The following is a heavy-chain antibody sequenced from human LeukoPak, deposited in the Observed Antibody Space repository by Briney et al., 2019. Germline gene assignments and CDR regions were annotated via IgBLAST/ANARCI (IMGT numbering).Heavy chain of an antibody. J-gene: IGHJ3*02. Sequence: PGGPLRLSCAASGFTFSAYWMTWVRQAPGRGLEWVANIRDDGSEEYYGDSVRGRFTISRDNAKNSVDLQMNSLRAEDTAVYYCARDRNRRYCSSTSCQRKAFDIWGQGTMVTVSS. D-gene: IGHD2-2*01. CDR1: GFTFSAYW. CDR2: IRDDGSEE. V-gene: IGHV3-7*01. CDR3: ARDRNRRYCSSTSCQRKAFDI.